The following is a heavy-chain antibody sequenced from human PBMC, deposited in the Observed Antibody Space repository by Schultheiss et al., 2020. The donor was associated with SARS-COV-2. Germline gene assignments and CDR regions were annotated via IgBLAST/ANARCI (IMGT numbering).Heavy chain of an antibody. V-gene: IGHV1-18*01. CDR1: GYTFTSYD. J-gene: IGHJ5*02. CDR2: ISAYNGNT. D-gene: IGHD4-23*01. Sequence: VKVSCKASGYTFTSYDINWVRQATGQGLEWMGWISAYNGNTNYAQKFQGRVTITADKSTSTAYMELSSLRSEDTAVYYCARLYLTYGGNSGWFDPWGQGTLVTVSS. CDR3: ARLYLTYGGNSGWFDP.